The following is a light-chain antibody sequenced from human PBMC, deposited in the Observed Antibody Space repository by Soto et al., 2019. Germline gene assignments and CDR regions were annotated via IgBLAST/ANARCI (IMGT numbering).Light chain of an antibody. V-gene: IGKV3-11*01. CDR2: DAS. Sequence: EIVLTQSPATLSFSPLERATLSCRASHSVSSHLALHQQNPGQPPGLLIHDASNMATGIPARFSGSGPGPDFAFSISSLQPEDFAVCVCLQYLIWPRTFGQGTGLEIK. CDR1: HSVSSH. CDR3: LQYLIWPRT. J-gene: IGKJ5*01.